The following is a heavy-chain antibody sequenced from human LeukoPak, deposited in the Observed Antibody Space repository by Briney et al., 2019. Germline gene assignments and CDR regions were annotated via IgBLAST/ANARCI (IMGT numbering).Heavy chain of an antibody. J-gene: IGHJ4*02. CDR1: GFTFSTFA. CDR2: ITRSGAAK. Sequence: GGSLRLSCAASGFTFSTFAMSWGRQAPGKGLEWVSTITRSGAAKYYADSVKGRFTISRDNSKNTLYLQMDSLSAEDTALYYCAKDHPSCGGRDCLLFDNWGQGTLATVSS. CDR3: AKDHPSCGGRDCLLFDN. V-gene: IGHV3-23*01. D-gene: IGHD2-21*01.